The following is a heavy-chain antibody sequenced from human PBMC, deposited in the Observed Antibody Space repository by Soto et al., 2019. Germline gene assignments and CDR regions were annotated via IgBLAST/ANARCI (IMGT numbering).Heavy chain of an antibody. Sequence: PSETLSLTCTVSGGSISNFYWSWIRQPPGKGLEWIGYVYYSGSTNYNPSLKSRVTISVDTSKNQFSLKLSSVTAADTAVYYCAREGAGTFDYWGQGTLVTVSS. D-gene: IGHD6-19*01. V-gene: IGHV4-59*01. CDR1: GGSISNFY. J-gene: IGHJ4*02. CDR3: AREGAGTFDY. CDR2: VYYSGST.